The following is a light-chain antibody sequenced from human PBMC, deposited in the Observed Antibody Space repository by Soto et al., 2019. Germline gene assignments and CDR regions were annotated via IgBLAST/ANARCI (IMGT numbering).Light chain of an antibody. V-gene: IGLV2-14*01. J-gene: IGLJ1*01. CDR1: SSDIVGYDY. Sequence: QCLLTQPASVSGSRGQSSTMSCTGTSSDIVGYDYVSWYQQLPGKAPKLMIYEVRYRPSGVSNRFSGSKSGNTASLTISGLQADDEADYYCRSYTRTSNHYFFGSGTKVTVL. CDR3: RSYTRTSNHYF. CDR2: EVR.